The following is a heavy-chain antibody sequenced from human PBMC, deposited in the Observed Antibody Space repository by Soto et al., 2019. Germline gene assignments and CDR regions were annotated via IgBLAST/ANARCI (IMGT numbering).Heavy chain of an antibody. D-gene: IGHD6-13*01. CDR3: ASVSYRIVSAHNGFDP. Sequence: QVQLVQSGAEVKKPGASVKVSCKASGYTFTGYYMHWVRQAPGQGLEWMGWINPNSGGTNYAQKFQGRVTMTRDTSISTAYMELRRLRSDDTAVYYCASVSYRIVSAHNGFDPWGQGTLVSVSS. V-gene: IGHV1-2*02. CDR2: INPNSGGT. CDR1: GYTFTGYY. J-gene: IGHJ5*02.